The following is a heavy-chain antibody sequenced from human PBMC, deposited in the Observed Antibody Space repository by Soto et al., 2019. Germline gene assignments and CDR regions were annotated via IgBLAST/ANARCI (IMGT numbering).Heavy chain of an antibody. J-gene: IGHJ3*02. CDR3: ARSREQWLVDAFDI. V-gene: IGHV4-34*01. CDR1: GGSFSGYY. CDR2: ANPTGST. Sequence: SETLSLTCAVYGGSFSGYYWSWIRQSPGKGLEWIGEANPTGSTKYNPSLKSRVTISVDTSKNQFSLNLNSVTAADTALYYCARSREQWLVDAFDIWGQGTMVTVS. D-gene: IGHD6-19*01.